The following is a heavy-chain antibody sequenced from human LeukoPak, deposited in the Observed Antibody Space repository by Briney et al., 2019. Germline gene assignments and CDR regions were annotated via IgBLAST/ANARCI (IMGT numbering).Heavy chain of an antibody. CDR3: AKQDRGTGIAAGLDY. Sequence: SETLSLTCNVSGALISSYYWSWIREPPGKGLEWMGYISYSGGTNYNPSIKSRVTISVDMSKNHFSLRLSSVTAADTAVYYCAKQDRGTGIAAGLDYWGQGTLVTVSS. V-gene: IGHV4-59*08. D-gene: IGHD6-13*01. J-gene: IGHJ4*02. CDR2: ISYSGGT. CDR1: GALISSYY.